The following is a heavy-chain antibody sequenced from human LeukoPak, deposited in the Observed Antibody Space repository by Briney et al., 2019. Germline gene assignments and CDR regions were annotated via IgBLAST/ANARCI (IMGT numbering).Heavy chain of an antibody. V-gene: IGHV4-59*01. CDR1: GGSISSYY. D-gene: IGHD2-2*02. CDR3: ARGEYQLLYGLFVP. J-gene: IGHJ5*02. Sequence: PSETLSLTCTVSGGSISSYYWSWIRQPPGKGLEWIGYIYYSGSTNYNPSLKSRVTISVDTSKNQFSLKLSSVTAADTAVYYCARGEYQLLYGLFVPWGQGTLVTVSS. CDR2: IYYSGST.